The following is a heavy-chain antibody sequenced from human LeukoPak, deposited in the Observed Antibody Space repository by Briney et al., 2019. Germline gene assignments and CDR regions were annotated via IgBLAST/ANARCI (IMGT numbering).Heavy chain of an antibody. CDR3: ARDYYDILTANRQTKSSYFDY. CDR2: IYSGDNT. D-gene: IGHD3-9*01. V-gene: IGHV3-66*01. CDR1: GFTVSSNY. J-gene: IGHJ4*02. Sequence: GGSLRLSCAASGFTVSSNYMSWVRQAPGKGLEWVSVIYSGDNTYYVDSVKGRFTISRDSSKNTLYLQMNSLRAEDTAVYYCARDYYDILTANRQTKSSYFDYWGQGTLVTVSS.